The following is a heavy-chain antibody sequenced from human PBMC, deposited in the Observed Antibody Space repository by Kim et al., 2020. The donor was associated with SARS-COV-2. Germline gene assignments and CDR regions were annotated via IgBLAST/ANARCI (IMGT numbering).Heavy chain of an antibody. J-gene: IGHJ4*02. CDR2: TYYRSKWSN. Sequence: SQTLSLTCAISGDRVSSISAVWDWVRQSPSRGLEWLGRTYYRSKWSNDTAVSVKSRITINPDTSKNQFSLQLNSVTPEDTAVYYCARERVAAAGRVFDYWGQGTLVTVSS. CDR1: GDRVSSISAV. V-gene: IGHV6-1*01. D-gene: IGHD6-13*01. CDR3: ARERVAAAGRVFDY.